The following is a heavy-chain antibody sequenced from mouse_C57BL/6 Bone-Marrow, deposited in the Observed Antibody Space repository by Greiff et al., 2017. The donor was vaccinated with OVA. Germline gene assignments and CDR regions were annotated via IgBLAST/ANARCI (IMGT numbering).Heavy chain of an antibody. CDR1: GFSFNTYA. Sequence: EVQLVESGGGLVQPKGSLKLSCAASGFSFNTYAMNWVRQAPGKGLEWVARIRSKSNNYATYYADSVKDRFTISRDDSESMLYLQRNNLKTEDTAMYYCVRQRIYYDYPWFAYWGQGTLVTVSA. J-gene: IGHJ3*01. V-gene: IGHV10-1*01. D-gene: IGHD2-4*01. CDR2: IRSKSNNYAT. CDR3: VRQRIYYDYPWFAY.